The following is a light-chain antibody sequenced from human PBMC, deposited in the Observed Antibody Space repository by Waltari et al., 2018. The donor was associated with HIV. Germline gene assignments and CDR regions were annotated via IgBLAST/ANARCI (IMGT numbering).Light chain of an antibody. CDR2: KDT. Sequence: SFELTQPPSVSVSPGQTARLTCSGDALAKQSSYCYQQTPGQAPVVVIYKDTERPSGIPERFSGSSSGTTVTLTISGVKSEDEADYYCQSADTGGTRVFGPGTKVTVL. CDR1: ALAKQS. J-gene: IGLJ1*01. CDR3: QSADTGGTRV. V-gene: IGLV3-25*03.